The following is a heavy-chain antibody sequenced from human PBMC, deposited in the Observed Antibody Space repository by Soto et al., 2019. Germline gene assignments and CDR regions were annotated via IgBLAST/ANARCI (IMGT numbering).Heavy chain of an antibody. J-gene: IGHJ5*02. V-gene: IGHV3-23*01. Sequence: PGGSLRLSCAASGFTFSSYAMSWVRQAPGKGLEWVSAISGSGGSTYYADSVKGRFTISRDNSKNTLYLQMNSLRAEDTAVYYCAKVTYYDNSMRYNWFDPWGQGTLVTVSS. CDR1: GFTFSSYA. CDR2: ISGSGGST. CDR3: AKVTYYDNSMRYNWFDP. D-gene: IGHD3-3*01.